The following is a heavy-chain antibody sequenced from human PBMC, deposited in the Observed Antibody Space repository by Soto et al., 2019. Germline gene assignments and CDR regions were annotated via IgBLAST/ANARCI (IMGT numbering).Heavy chain of an antibody. CDR1: GFTFSDYY. CDR3: ARDQAYGDHAFDI. CDR2: ISSSGSTI. Sequence: GGSLRLSCAASGFTFSDYYMSWIRQAPGKGLEWVSYISSSGSTIYYADSVKGRFTISRDNAKNSLYLQMNSLRAEDTAVYYCARDQAYGDHAFDIWGQGTMVTVSS. D-gene: IGHD4-17*01. J-gene: IGHJ3*02. V-gene: IGHV3-11*01.